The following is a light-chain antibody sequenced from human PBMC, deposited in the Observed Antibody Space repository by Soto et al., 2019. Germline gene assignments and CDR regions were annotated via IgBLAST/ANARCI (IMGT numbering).Light chain of an antibody. CDR1: QSVSSN. J-gene: IGKJ5*01. Sequence: EIVMTPSPATLSVSPGERATLSCRASQSVSSNLAWYQQKPGQAPRLLIYGASTRATGIPARFSGSGSGTEFTLTISSLQPDDFAVYYCHQYDNWPKTFGQGTRLEI. CDR2: GAS. CDR3: HQYDNWPKT. V-gene: IGKV3-15*01.